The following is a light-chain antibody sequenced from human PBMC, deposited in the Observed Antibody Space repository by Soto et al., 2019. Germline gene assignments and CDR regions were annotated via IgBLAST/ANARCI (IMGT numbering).Light chain of an antibody. CDR3: QQYNNWPPWT. CDR2: GAS. J-gene: IGKJ1*01. Sequence: EIVMTQSPATLSVSPGERATLSCRASQSVSRNLAWYQQKPGQAPRLLIYGASTRATGIPARFSGSGSGTAFTLNISSLQSEDFAVYYCQQYNNWPPWTFGQGTKVEIK. CDR1: QSVSRN. V-gene: IGKV3-15*01.